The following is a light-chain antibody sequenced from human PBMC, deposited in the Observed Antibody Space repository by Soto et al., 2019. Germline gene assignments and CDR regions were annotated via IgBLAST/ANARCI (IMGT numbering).Light chain of an antibody. CDR1: SSDVGSYNL. V-gene: IGLV2-23*01. CDR3: CSYAGSSTPDV. Sequence: QSALTQPASVSGSPGQSITISCTGTSSDVGSYNLVSWYQQHPGKAPKLMIYEGSKRPSGVSIRFSGSKSGNTASLTISGLQAEDEADYYCCSYAGSSTPDVFGTGTKLTVL. J-gene: IGLJ1*01. CDR2: EGS.